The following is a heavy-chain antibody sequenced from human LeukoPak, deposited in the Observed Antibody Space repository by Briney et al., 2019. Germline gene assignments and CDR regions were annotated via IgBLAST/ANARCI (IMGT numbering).Heavy chain of an antibody. CDR2: ISSSSSTI. CDR3: ATSTGGD. J-gene: IGHJ4*02. Sequence: GGSLRLSCAASEFTFSSYSMNWVRQAPGQGLEWVSYISSSSSTIYYADSVKGRFTISRDNAKNSLYLQMNSLRAEDTAVYYCATSTGGDWGQGTLVTVSS. V-gene: IGHV3-48*01. D-gene: IGHD1-14*01. CDR1: EFTFSSYS.